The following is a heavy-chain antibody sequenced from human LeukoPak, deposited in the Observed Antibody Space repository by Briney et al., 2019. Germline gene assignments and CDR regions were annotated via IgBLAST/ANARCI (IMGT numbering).Heavy chain of an antibody. V-gene: IGHV3-9*01. CDR1: GFTFDDYA. CDR3: ARGPSGGRYSPKYYFDY. J-gene: IGHJ4*02. CDR2: ISWNSGSI. D-gene: IGHD1-26*01. Sequence: GGSLRLSCAASGFTFDDYAMHWVRQAPGTGLEWVSGISWNSGSIGYADSVKGRFTISRDNAKNSLYLQMNSLRAEDTAVYYCARGPSGGRYSPKYYFDYWGQGTLVTVSS.